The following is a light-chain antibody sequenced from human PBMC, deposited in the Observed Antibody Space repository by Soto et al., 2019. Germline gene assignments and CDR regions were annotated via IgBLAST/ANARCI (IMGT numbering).Light chain of an antibody. J-gene: IGLJ1*01. CDR3: SSYTTDSTYV. Sequence: QSALTQPPSASGSPGQSVTIPCTGTGIDDYDYNYVSWYQQHPGKVPKAILYEGYNGPSGVSDRFSGSKSGNTASLTISGLQAEDEAEYYCSSYTTDSTYVFGTGTKLTVL. CDR2: EGY. V-gene: IGLV2-14*01. CDR1: GIDDYDYNY.